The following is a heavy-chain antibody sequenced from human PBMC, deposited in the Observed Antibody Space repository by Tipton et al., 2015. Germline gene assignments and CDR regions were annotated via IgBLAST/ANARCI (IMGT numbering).Heavy chain of an antibody. CDR3: ARLFYSTSWYWFDP. CDR1: AYSISTDYY. D-gene: IGHD6-13*01. V-gene: IGHV4-38-2*02. Sequence: TLSLTCTVSAYSISTDYYWVWIRQPPGKGLEWIGATSHSGKTYSNPSLKSRVTISADTSKNQFSLKLSSVTAADTAVYYCARLFYSTSWYWFDPWGQGTLVTVSS. CDR2: TSHSGKT. J-gene: IGHJ5*02.